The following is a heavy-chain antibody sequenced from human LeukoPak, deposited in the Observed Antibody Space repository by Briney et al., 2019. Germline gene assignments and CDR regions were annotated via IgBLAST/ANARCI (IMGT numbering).Heavy chain of an antibody. D-gene: IGHD6-19*01. Sequence: PGRSLRLSCAASGFTFSSYGMHWVRQASGKGLEWVAVISYDGSNKYYADSVKGRFTISRDNSKNTLYLQMNSLRAEDTAVYYCAKVAVAGIDSDYWGQGTLVTVSS. J-gene: IGHJ4*02. V-gene: IGHV3-30*18. CDR2: ISYDGSNK. CDR1: GFTFSSYG. CDR3: AKVAVAGIDSDY.